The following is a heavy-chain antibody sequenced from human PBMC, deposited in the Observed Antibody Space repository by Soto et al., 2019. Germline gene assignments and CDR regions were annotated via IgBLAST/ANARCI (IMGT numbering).Heavy chain of an antibody. J-gene: IGHJ6*02. CDR1: GFTFSSYG. D-gene: IGHD1-26*01. V-gene: IGHV3-30*18. Sequence: QMQLVESGGAVVQAGTSLRLSCAASGFTFSSYGFHWVRQRPGKGLEWVAVISNDGQREYYRESVKGRFSVSRERPGNAVYVKMSCLGFKNTSVDDWAKEGPGGGRHFYYGMDVWGQGTTVTVSS. CDR3: AKEGPGGGRHFYYGMDV. CDR2: ISNDGQRE.